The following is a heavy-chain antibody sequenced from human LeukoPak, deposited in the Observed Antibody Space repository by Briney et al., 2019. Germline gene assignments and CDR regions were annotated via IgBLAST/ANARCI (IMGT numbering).Heavy chain of an antibody. V-gene: IGHV3-66*02. D-gene: IGHD4-17*01. J-gene: IGHJ4*02. CDR1: GFTVSNNY. Sequence: GGSLRLSCAASGFTVSNNYMSWVRQAPGKRLEWVSVLYSGGSTYYADSVKGRFTISRDNSKNTLYLQMNSLRAEDTAVYYCASLGDYGSFDYWGQGTLVTVSS. CDR2: LYSGGST. CDR3: ASLGDYGSFDY.